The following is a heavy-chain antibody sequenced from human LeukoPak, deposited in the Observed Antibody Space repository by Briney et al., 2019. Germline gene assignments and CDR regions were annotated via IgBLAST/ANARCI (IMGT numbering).Heavy chain of an antibody. CDR2: INPNSGGT. J-gene: IGHJ4*02. CDR1: GYTFTVFY. D-gene: IGHD3-10*01. V-gene: IGHV1-2*02. CDR3: SLDYYGSGSYFY. Sequence: ASVKVSCKASGYTFTVFYMHWVRQAPGQGLEWMGWINPNSGGTNYAQKLQGRVTMTRDTSISTAYMELSRLRSDDTAVYYCSLDYYGSGSYFYWGQGTLVTVSS.